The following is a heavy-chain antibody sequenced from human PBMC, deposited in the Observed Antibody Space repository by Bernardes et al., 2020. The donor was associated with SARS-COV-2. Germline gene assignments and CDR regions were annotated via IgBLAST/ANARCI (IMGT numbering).Heavy chain of an antibody. CDR3: AKDYIAVAGTGGYYYYGMDV. V-gene: IGHV3-48*01. Sequence: GGSLRLSCAASGFIFSDYNMNWVRQAPGKGLEWVSHISSSRTIYYADSAKGRFTISRDNAKTSLYLQMDSLRAEDTAVYYCAKDYIAVAGTGGYYYYGMDVWGQGTTVTVSS. CDR2: ISSSRTI. D-gene: IGHD6-19*01. CDR1: GFIFSDYN. J-gene: IGHJ6*02.